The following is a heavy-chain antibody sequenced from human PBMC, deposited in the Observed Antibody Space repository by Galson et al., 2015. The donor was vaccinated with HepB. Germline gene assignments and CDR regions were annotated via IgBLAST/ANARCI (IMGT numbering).Heavy chain of an antibody. J-gene: IGHJ6*03. D-gene: IGHD3-10*01. Sequence: SVKVSCKASGGTFSSYAISWVRQAPGQGLEWMGGIIPIFGTANYAQKFQGRVTITADESTSTAYMELSSLRSEDTAVYYCASRGDGRAVGGWGAYMDVWGKGTTVTVSS. CDR3: ASRGDGRAVGGWGAYMDV. CDR1: GGTFSSYA. CDR2: IIPIFGTA. V-gene: IGHV1-69*13.